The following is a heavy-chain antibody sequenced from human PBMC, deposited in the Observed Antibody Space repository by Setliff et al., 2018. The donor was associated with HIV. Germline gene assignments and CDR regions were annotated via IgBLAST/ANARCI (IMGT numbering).Heavy chain of an antibody. D-gene: IGHD3-9*01. CDR1: GGSFSGYY. CDR3: AKGYFDWLRAGTFDY. J-gene: IGHJ4*02. V-gene: IGHV3-23*01. CDR2: ISGSGGST. Sequence: ASETLSLTCAVYGGSFSGYYWSWIRQPPGKGLEWVSVISGSGGSTFYADSVKGRFTISRDNSKNTVYLQMNSLRAEDTAVYYCAKGYFDWLRAGTFDYWGQGSLVTVSS.